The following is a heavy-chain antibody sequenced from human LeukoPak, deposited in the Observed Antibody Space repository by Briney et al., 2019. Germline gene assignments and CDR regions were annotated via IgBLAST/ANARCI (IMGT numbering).Heavy chain of an antibody. V-gene: IGHV3-23*01. CDR1: GFTFSSYA. D-gene: IGHD6-13*01. J-gene: IGHJ4*02. CDR2: ISGSGDNT. Sequence: GGSVRLSCAACGFTFSSYAMNWVRQAPGKGLEWVSAISGSGDNTYYADSVKARFTIPRDNSKNTLYLEMNSLRAEDTAVFYCAKTGSSSWYYFDYWGQGTLVTVPS. CDR3: AKTGSSSWYYFDY.